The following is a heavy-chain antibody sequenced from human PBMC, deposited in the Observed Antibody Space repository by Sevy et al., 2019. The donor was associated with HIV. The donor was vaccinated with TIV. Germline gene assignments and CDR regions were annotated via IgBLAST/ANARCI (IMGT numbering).Heavy chain of an antibody. D-gene: IGHD2-8*01. CDR1: GFTFGDYG. V-gene: IGHV3-49*03. CDR2: MRSKTYGGTI. Sequence: GGSLRLSCIGSGFTFGDYGVSWFRQAPGKGLEWVGFMRSKTYGGTIEYAASVKGRFTMSRDDSKSIAYLQMNSLKIEEEAVYYCSTALGSYGDYFTSWGQGTLVTVSS. CDR3: STALGSYGDYFTS. J-gene: IGHJ4*02.